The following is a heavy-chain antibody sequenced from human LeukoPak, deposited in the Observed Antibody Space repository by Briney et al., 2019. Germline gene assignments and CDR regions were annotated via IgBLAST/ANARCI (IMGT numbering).Heavy chain of an antibody. CDR2: IGTGIVDT. J-gene: IGHJ4*02. V-gene: IGHV3-23*01. D-gene: IGHD6-13*01. CDR1: GFTVNSPS. CDR3: AKRVAAPGRTYYFDH. Sequence: GSLKLSFGASGFTVNSPSHNLVPPASGKGPEWGPVIGTGIVDTYYADSVKGRFTISRDNSKNTVYLQLNSLRAEDTAVYYCAKRVAAPGRTYYFDHWGQGTLVIVSS.